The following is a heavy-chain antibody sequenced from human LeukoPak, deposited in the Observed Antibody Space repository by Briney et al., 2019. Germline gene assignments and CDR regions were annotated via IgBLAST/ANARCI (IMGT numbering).Heavy chain of an antibody. J-gene: IGHJ4*02. V-gene: IGHV3-53*04. CDR3: AREGDYGDYGLGY. CDR2: IYSGGST. CDR1: GFTVSSNY. D-gene: IGHD4-17*01. Sequence: AGGSLRLSCAASGFTVSSNYMSWVRQAPGKGLEWVSVIYSGGSTYYADSVKGRFTISRHNSKNTLYLQMNSLRAEDTAVYYCAREGDYGDYGLGYWDQGTLVTVSS.